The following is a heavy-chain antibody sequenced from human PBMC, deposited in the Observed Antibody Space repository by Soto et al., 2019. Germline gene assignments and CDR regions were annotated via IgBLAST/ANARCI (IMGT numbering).Heavy chain of an antibody. CDR2: IYYSGST. CDR3: AGLYSSSSGYYYGMDV. Sequence: PSDTLSLTCTVSGGSISSSSYYWGWIRQPPWKGLEWIGSIYYSGSTYYNPSLKSRVTISVDTSKNQFSLKLSSVTAADTAVYYCAGLYSSSSGYYYGMDVWGQGXTVTVSS. J-gene: IGHJ6*02. D-gene: IGHD6-13*01. V-gene: IGHV4-39*01. CDR1: GGSISSSSYY.